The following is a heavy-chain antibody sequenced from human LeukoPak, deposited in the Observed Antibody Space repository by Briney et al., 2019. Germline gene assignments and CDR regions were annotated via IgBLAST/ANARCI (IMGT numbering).Heavy chain of an antibody. J-gene: IGHJ4*02. CDR3: ASGIAAAGLDY. CDR2: IYYSGST. CDR1: GGSISSYY. D-gene: IGHD6-13*01. Sequence: KPSETLSLTCTVSGGSISSYYWSWIRQPPGKGLEWIGYIYYSGSTNYNPSLKSRVTISVDTSKNQFSLKLSSVTAADTAVYYCASGIAAAGLDYWGQGTLVTVSS. V-gene: IGHV4-59*08.